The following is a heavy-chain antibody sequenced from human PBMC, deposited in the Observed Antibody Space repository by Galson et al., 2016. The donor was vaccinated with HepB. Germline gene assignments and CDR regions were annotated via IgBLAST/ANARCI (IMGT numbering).Heavy chain of an antibody. CDR2: INHSGST. CDR1: GGSFSGYY. D-gene: IGHD2-2*01. V-gene: IGHV4-34*01. J-gene: IGHJ4*02. CDR3: ARNCSSTSCFDF. Sequence: ETLSLTCAVYGGSFSGYYWSCIRQPPGKGLEWIGEINHSGSTNYNPSLESRVTIPVDTSKNQFSLKLTSVTAADTAVYYCARNCSSTSCFDFWGQGTLVTVSS.